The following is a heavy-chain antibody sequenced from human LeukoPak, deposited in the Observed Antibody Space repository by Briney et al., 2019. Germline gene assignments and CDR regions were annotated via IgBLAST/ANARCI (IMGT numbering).Heavy chain of an antibody. D-gene: IGHD4-17*01. CDR1: GGSISSYY. CDR3: ARDGDYGGLDY. CDR2: IYYSGST. Sequence: SETLSLTCTVSGGSISSYYWSWIRQPPGKGLEWIGYIYYSGSTYYNPSLKSRVTISVDRSKNQFSLKLSSVTAADTAVYYCARDGDYGGLDYWGQGTLVTVSS. V-gene: IGHV4-59*12. J-gene: IGHJ4*02.